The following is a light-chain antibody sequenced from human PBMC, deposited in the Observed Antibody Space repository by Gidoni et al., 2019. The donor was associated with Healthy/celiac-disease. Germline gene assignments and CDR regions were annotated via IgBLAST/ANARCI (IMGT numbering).Light chain of an antibody. Sequence: EIVLTQSPGTLSLSPGERATLSCRASQSVSSSYLAWYQQKPGQAPRLLIYGSSSRATGIPDMFSGSGSGTDFTLTISRLEPEDFAVYYCQQYGSSPGTFGQXTKLEIK. CDR2: GSS. J-gene: IGKJ2*01. CDR3: QQYGSSPGT. V-gene: IGKV3-20*01. CDR1: QSVSSSY.